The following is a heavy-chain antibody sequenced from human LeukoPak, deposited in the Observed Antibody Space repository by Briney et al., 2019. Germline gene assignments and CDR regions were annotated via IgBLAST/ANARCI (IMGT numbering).Heavy chain of an antibody. CDR1: GGTFSSYA. CDR2: IIPIFGTA. V-gene: IGHV1-69*05. Sequence: SVKVSCKASGGTFSSYAISWVRQAPGQGLEWMGRIIPIFGTANSAQKFQGRVTITTDESTSTAYMELSSLRSEDTAVYYCARDPREYSSSDNWFDPWGQGTLVTVSS. CDR3: ARDPREYSSSDNWFDP. D-gene: IGHD6-6*01. J-gene: IGHJ5*02.